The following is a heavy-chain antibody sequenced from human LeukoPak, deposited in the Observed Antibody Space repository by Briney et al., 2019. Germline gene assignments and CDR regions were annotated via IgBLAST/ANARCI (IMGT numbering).Heavy chain of an antibody. CDR1: GGSLSSGGYS. J-gene: IGHJ6*02. Sequence: PSETLSLTCAVSGGSLSSGGYSWNWIRQPPGKGLEWIGYIHYSGSTNYNPSLKSRVTISVDTSKNQFSLKLSSVTAADTAVYYCSRLYDGGSTNYYYYYYAMDVWGQGTTVTVSS. V-gene: IGHV4-61*08. D-gene: IGHD1-26*01. CDR2: IHYSGST. CDR3: SRLYDGGSTNYYYYYYAMDV.